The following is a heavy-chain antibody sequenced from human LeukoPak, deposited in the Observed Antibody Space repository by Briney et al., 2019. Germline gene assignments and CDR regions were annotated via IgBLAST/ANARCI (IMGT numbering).Heavy chain of an antibody. Sequence: SETLSLTCTVSGGSISSSRNYWGWIRQPPGKGLEWIGSIYYSGSTYYNPSLKSRVTISVDTSKNQFSLNLSSVTAADTAVYYCARASQYYYDSSGYPLFDYWGQGTLVTVSS. V-gene: IGHV4-39*07. D-gene: IGHD3-22*01. CDR1: GGSISSSRNY. CDR3: ARASQYYYDSSGYPLFDY. CDR2: IYYSGST. J-gene: IGHJ4*02.